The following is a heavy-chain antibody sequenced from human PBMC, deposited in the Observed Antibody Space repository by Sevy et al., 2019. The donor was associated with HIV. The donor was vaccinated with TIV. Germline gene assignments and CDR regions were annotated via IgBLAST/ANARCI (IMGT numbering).Heavy chain of an antibody. D-gene: IGHD2-2*01. Sequence: ASVKVSCKASGGTFSSYAISWVRQAPGQGLEWMGGIIPIFGTANYAQKFQGRVTITADESTSTAYMELSSLRSEDTAVYYCARGVGSSTSCSPRPICDYYYMDVWGKGTTVTVSS. J-gene: IGHJ6*03. CDR3: ARGVGSSTSCSPRPICDYYYMDV. CDR1: GGTFSSYA. V-gene: IGHV1-69*13. CDR2: IIPIFGTA.